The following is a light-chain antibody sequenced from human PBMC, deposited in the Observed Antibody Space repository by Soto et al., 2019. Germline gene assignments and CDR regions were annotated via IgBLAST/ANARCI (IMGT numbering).Light chain of an antibody. CDR2: GAS. J-gene: IGKJ4*01. V-gene: IGKV3-20*01. CDR3: QQYGSTPLT. Sequence: EIGLTQSPGTLSLSPGGRTTLSCRVCQSVSRNYVAWYQQKPGQAPRLLIYGASSRASGIPDRFSGSGSGADFTLSITSLEPEDFALYYCQQYGSTPLTFGGGTKVDIK. CDR1: QSVSRNY.